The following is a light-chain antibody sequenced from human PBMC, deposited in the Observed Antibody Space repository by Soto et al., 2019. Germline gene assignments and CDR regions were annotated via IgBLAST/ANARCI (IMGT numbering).Light chain of an antibody. CDR3: SSSTSSSLNYV. CDR2: DVS. CDR1: SSDVGGYNY. V-gene: IGLV2-14*01. Sequence: QSALTQPASVSGSPGQSITISCTGTSSDVGGYNYVSWYQQHPGKAPKLMIYDVSNRPSGVSNRFSGSKSGNTASLTISGLQAEDEADYYCSSSTSSSLNYVFGTGTKLT. J-gene: IGLJ1*01.